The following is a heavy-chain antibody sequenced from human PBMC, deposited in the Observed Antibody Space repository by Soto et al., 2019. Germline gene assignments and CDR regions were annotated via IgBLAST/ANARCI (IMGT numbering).Heavy chain of an antibody. Sequence: PSDTLSLTCTVSGDSVSNYYWSWIRQPRGKGLEWIGNIYYSGSNNYHPSLKSRVTISVDTSTNQFSLKLSSVTAAATTVFYCARAQPYLTIFGFDGAFDIWGQGRMVTVSS. V-gene: IGHV4-59*02. D-gene: IGHD3-3*01. J-gene: IGHJ3*02. CDR1: GDSVSNYY. CDR3: ARAQPYLTIFGFDGAFDI. CDR2: IYYSGSN.